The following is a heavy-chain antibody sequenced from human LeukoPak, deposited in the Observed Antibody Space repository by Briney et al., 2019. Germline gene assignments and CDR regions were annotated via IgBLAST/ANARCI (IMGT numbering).Heavy chain of an antibody. CDR3: ARRLGVTTRDAYDI. CDR2: IHHSGTT. CDR1: GYSISSGYH. J-gene: IGHJ3*02. D-gene: IGHD3-3*01. Sequence: PSETLSLTCAVSGYSISSGYHWGWIRPPPGKGLEWIGYIHHSGTTDYNPSLKSRVIILADTTENQFSLKVGSLTAADTAVYYCARRLGVTTRDAYDIWGQGTMVIVSS. V-gene: IGHV4-38-2*01.